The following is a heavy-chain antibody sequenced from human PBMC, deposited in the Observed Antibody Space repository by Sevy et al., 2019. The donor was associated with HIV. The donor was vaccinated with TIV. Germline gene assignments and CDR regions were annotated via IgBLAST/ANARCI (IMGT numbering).Heavy chain of an antibody. J-gene: IGHJ6*02. CDR2: ISGSGGST. CDR3: AKGDTNYYGMDV. Sequence: GGSLRLSCAASGFTFSTYAMSWVRQAPGKGLEWVSAISGSGGSTYYADSVKGRFTISRDNSKKTRYLQMNSLRAEDTAVYYCAKGDTNYYGMDVWGQGTTVTVSS. CDR1: GFTFSTYA. V-gene: IGHV3-23*01.